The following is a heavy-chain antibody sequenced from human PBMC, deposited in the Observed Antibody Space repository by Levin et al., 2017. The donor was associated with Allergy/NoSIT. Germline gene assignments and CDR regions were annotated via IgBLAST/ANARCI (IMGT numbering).Heavy chain of an antibody. CDR1: GGTFSSYA. Sequence: SVKVSCKASGGTFSSYAISWVRQAPGQGLEWMGGIIPIFGTANYAQKFQGRVTITADESTSTAYMELSSLRSEDTAVYYCASSPSSSWNYYYYGMDVWGQGTTVTVSS. CDR2: IIPIFGTA. CDR3: ASSPSSSWNYYYYGMDV. J-gene: IGHJ6*02. D-gene: IGHD6-13*01. V-gene: IGHV1-69*13.